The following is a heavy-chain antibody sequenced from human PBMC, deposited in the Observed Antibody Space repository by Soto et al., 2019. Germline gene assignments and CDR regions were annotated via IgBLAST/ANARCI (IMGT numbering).Heavy chain of an antibody. CDR2: IHHSGST. D-gene: IGHD3-3*02. V-gene: IGHV4-34*01. J-gene: IGHJ5*02. CDR1: GGSFSGYY. CDR3: ASLLAGAAVP. Sequence: QVQLQQWGAGLLKPSETLSLTCAVYGGSFSGYYWSWIRQPPGKGMECIGEIHHSGSTNYNPSLKRRVTLSLDTSKNQFSLKLTSVTAADTAVYYCASLLAGAAVPGGQGTLVTGSS.